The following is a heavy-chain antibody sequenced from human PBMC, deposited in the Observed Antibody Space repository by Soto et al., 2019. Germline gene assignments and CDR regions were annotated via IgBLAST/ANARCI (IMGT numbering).Heavy chain of an antibody. CDR1: GASINNNDYY. Sequence: QLQESGPGLMKSSQILSLTCTVSGASINNNDYYWSWIRQTPGKGLEWIGYVYYSGTTDYIPSLKSRLSMSIDKSQNQFTLKLNSVTAADTATYYCARMSYFYDKWYFDLWGRGTLVTFSS. D-gene: IGHD3-22*01. J-gene: IGHJ2*01. CDR2: VYYSGTT. V-gene: IGHV4-30-4*01. CDR3: ARMSYFYDKWYFDL.